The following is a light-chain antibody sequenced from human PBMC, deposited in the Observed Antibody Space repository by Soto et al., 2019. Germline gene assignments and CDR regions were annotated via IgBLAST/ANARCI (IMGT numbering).Light chain of an antibody. V-gene: IGLV6-57*04. J-gene: IGLJ1*01. CDR2: EDN. Sequence: FMPTQPHSVSESPGKTVTISCTRSSGSIASNSVQWYQQRPGSAPTTVIYEDNQRPSGVPDRFSGSIDSSSNSASLTISGLKTEDEADYYCQSYDSSNYVFGTGTKVTVL. CDR3: QSYDSSNYV. CDR1: SGSIASNS.